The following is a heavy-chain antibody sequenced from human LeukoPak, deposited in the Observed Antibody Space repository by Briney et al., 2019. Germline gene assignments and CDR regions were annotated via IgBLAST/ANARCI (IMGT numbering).Heavy chain of an antibody. D-gene: IGHD3-10*01. CDR1: GFTFSSYW. J-gene: IGHJ4*02. CDR2: INSDGSST. V-gene: IGHV3-74*01. Sequence: LSGGSLRLSCAASGFTFSSYWMHWVRQAPGKGLVWVSRINSDGSSTSYADSVKGRFTISRDNAKNSLYLQMNSLRAEDTAVYHCARDLAAYGSGSSYLYWGQGTLVTVSS. CDR3: ARDLAAYGSGSSYLY.